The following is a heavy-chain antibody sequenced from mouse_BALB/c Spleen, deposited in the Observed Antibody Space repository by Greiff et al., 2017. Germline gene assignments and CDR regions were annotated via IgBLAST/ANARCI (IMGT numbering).Heavy chain of an antibody. CDR1: GFNIKDTY. CDR2: IDPANGNT. J-gene: IGHJ3*01. Sequence: DVQLQESGAELVKPGASVKLSCTASGFNIKDTYMHWVKQRPEQGLEWIGRIDPANGNTKYDPKFQGKATITADTSSNTAYLQLSSLTSEESAVYYCARPLDSDYYGSSYCAYWGQGTLVTVSA. V-gene: IGHV14-3*02. CDR3: ARPLDSDYYGSSYCAY. D-gene: IGHD1-1*01.